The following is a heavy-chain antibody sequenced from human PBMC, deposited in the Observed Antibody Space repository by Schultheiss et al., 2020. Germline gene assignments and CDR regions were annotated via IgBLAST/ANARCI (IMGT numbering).Heavy chain of an antibody. D-gene: IGHD6-19*01. CDR2: ISYDGSNK. CDR1: GFTFSSYG. V-gene: IGHV3-30*03. CDR3: TRETGAVAGTRPRQYNWFDP. Sequence: GGSLRLSCAASGFTFSSYGMHWVRQAPGKGLEWVAVISYDGSNKYYADSVKGRFTISRDNSKNTLYLQMNSLRAEDTAVYYCTRETGAVAGTRPRQYNWFDPWGQGTLVTVSS. J-gene: IGHJ5*02.